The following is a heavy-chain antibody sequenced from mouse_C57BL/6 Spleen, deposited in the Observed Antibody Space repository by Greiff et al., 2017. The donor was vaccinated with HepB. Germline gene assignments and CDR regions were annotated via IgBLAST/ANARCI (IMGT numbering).Heavy chain of an antibody. D-gene: IGHD2-4*01. CDR1: GFTFSDYG. CDR2: ISSGSSTI. J-gene: IGHJ3*01. Sequence: DVQLQESGGGLVKPGGSLKLSCAASGFTFSDYGMHWVRQAPEKGLEWVAYISSGSSTIYYADTVKGRFTISRDNAKNTLFLQMTSLRSEDTAMYYCARQGYDYDPFAYWGQGTLVTVSA. V-gene: IGHV5-17*01. CDR3: ARQGYDYDPFAY.